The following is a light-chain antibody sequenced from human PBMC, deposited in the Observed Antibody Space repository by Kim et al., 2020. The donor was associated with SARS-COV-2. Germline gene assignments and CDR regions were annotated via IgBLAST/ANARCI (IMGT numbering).Light chain of an antibody. CDR2: DVN. Sequence: QSITISCAVTSSDIGGSDSVSWYQQHPGRAPKLMVFDVNNRPSWISDRFLGSKSGNTASLTIFGLQADDEADYYCSSYSTGSTLVVFGGGTQLTVL. V-gene: IGLV2-14*03. CDR3: SSYSTGSTLVV. J-gene: IGLJ2*01. CDR1: SSDIGGSDS.